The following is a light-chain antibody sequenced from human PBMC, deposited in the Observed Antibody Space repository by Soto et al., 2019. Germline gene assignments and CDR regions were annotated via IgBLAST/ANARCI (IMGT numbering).Light chain of an antibody. J-gene: IGKJ3*01. CDR1: QSFRGL. CDR3: LQYDNSPRT. V-gene: IGKV3-20*01. Sequence: PGERATLSCRASQSFRGLLAWYQQKPGQAPRLLIYGASLRATGIPDRFSGSGSGTDFTLTISRLEPEDFAVYYCLQYDNSPRTFGPGTKVD. CDR2: GAS.